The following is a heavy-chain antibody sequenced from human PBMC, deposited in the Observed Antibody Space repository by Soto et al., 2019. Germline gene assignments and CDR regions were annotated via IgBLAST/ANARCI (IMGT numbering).Heavy chain of an antibody. CDR2: IIPIFGSA. V-gene: IGHV1-69*06. Sequence: QGQLVQSGAEVKKPGSSVKVSCKASGGTFSSYTISWVRQAPGQGLECMGGIIPIFGSANYAQKFQGRVTINADKSTTTAYMEVSSLRSEDTAVYYCARAPVTGNRPYYYYGMDVWGQGTTVTVSS. D-gene: IGHD3-16*02. J-gene: IGHJ6*02. CDR3: ARAPVTGNRPYYYYGMDV. CDR1: GGTFSSYT.